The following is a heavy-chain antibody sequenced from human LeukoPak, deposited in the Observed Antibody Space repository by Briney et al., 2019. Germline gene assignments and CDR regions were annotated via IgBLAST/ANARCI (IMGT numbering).Heavy chain of an antibody. Sequence: SETLSLTCAGYGESFSGYYWSWIRQPPGKGLEWIGEINHSGSTNYNPSLKSRVTISVDTSKNQFSLKLSSVTAADTAVYYCARGRYSYGFDYWGQGTLVTVSS. J-gene: IGHJ4*02. V-gene: IGHV4-34*01. CDR3: ARGRYSYGFDY. CDR2: INHSGST. D-gene: IGHD5-18*01. CDR1: GESFSGYY.